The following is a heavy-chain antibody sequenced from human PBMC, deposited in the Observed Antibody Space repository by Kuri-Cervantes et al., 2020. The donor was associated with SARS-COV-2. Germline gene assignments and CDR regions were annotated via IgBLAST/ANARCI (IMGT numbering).Heavy chain of an antibody. CDR1: GYSFTNYG. J-gene: IGHJ4*02. V-gene: IGHV1-18*01. CDR3: ARSHTLYGGNSSPWDY. Sequence: ASVKVSCKASGYSFTNYGLSWVRQAPGRGREWVASINTYNGNTNYAQILQGRVTMTTDTSTSTAYMELRGLRSFDTAVYYCARSHTLYGGNSSPWDYWGQGTLVTVSS. D-gene: IGHD4-23*01. CDR2: INTYNGNT.